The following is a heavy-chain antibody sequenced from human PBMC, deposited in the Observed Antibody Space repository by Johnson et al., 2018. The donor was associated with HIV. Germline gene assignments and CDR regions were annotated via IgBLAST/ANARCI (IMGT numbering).Heavy chain of an antibody. Sequence: VQLVESGGGLVQPGGSLRLSCAASGFTFSSYWMSWVRQAPGKGLEWVANIKQDGSEKYYVDSVKGRFTISRDNAKNSLYLQMNSLNTEDTAVYYCARDLTYYNFWSGYWGDAFDIWGQGTMVTVSS. D-gene: IGHD3-3*01. V-gene: IGHV3-7*03. J-gene: IGHJ3*02. CDR3: ARDLTYYNFWSGYWGDAFDI. CDR1: GFTFSSYW. CDR2: IKQDGSEK.